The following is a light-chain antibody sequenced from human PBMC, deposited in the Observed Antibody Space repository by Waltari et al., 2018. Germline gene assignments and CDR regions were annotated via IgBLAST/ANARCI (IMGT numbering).Light chain of an antibody. J-gene: IGLJ2*01. CDR1: TGNIASNY. CDR2: ADD. CDR3: QSYDSSHHVI. Sequence: NFMLTQPHSVSESPGKTVTISCTRSTGNIASNYVPWYQQRPGSSPTTLIYADDQRPSGVPDRFSGSIDSSSNSASLTISGLKTEDEADYYCQSYDSSHHVIFGGGTKLTVL. V-gene: IGLV6-57*01.